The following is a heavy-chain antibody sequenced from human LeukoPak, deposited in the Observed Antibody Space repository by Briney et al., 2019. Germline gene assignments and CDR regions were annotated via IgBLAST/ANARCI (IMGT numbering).Heavy chain of an antibody. V-gene: IGHV1-2*04. J-gene: IGHJ4*02. CDR3: ARDAALTYYYGSGSYPHY. CDR1: GYTFTGYY. D-gene: IGHD3-10*01. CDR2: INPNSGGT. Sequence: ASVKVSCKASGYTFTGYYMHWLRQAPGQGLEWMGWINPNSGGTNYAQKFQGWVTMTRDTSISTAYMELSRLRSDDTAVYYCARDAALTYYYGSGSYPHYWGQGTLVTVSS.